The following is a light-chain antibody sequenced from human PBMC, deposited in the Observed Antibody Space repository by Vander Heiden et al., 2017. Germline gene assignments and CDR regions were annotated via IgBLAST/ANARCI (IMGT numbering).Light chain of an antibody. CDR1: QSVLYSSSNKNS. J-gene: IGKJ2*01. Sequence: DIVMTQPPDSLAVSLGQRATINCKSSQSVLYSSSNKNSLAWYQQKPGQPPKLLIYWASTRESGVPDRFSGSGSGTDFTLTISSLQAEDVAVYYCQQYFSTPYTFGQGTKLEIK. CDR3: QQYFSTPYT. V-gene: IGKV4-1*01. CDR2: WAS.